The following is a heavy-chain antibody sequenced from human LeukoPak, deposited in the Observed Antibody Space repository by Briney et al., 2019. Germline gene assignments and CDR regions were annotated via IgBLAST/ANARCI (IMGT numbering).Heavy chain of an antibody. V-gene: IGHV4-34*01. CDR1: GGSFSGYY. CDR3: ARVGDYVWESYRQLAFDI. J-gene: IGHJ3*02. CDR2: INHSGST. Sequence: KPSETLSLTCAVYGGSFSGYYWSWIRQPPGKGLEWIGEINHSGSTNYNPSLKSRVTISVDTSKNQFSLKLSSVTAADTAVYYCARVGDYVWESYRQLAFDIWGQGTMVAVSS. D-gene: IGHD3-16*02.